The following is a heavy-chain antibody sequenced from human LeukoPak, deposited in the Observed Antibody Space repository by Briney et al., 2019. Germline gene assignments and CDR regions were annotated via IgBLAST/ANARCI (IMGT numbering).Heavy chain of an antibody. CDR3: AKDGGGYSSGSFN. Sequence: GGSLRLSCAASGFTFPNYAMAWVRQAPGKGLEWVSTISGNGVNTYYADSVKGRFTISKDKSKNTLYLQMNSLRAEDTAVYYCAKDGGGYSSGSFNWGQGTLVTVSS. CDR2: ISGNGVNT. V-gene: IGHV3-23*01. D-gene: IGHD6-19*01. CDR1: GFTFPNYA. J-gene: IGHJ4*02.